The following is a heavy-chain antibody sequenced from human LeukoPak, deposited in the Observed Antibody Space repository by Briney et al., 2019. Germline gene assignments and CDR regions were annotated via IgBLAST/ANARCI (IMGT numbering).Heavy chain of an antibody. Sequence: PGGSLRLSCAASGFTFSSYWMSWVRQAPGKGLEWVANIKQDGSEKYYVDSVKGRFTISRDNSKNTLYLQMGSLRAEDMAVYYCARDAYSSGWFSFMCFDPWGQGTLVTVSS. D-gene: IGHD6-19*01. V-gene: IGHV3-7*01. CDR1: GFTFSSYW. CDR2: IKQDGSEK. CDR3: ARDAYSSGWFSFMCFDP. J-gene: IGHJ5*02.